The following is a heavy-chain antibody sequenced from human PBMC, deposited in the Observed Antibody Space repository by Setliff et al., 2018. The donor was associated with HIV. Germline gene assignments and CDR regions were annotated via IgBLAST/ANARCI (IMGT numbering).Heavy chain of an antibody. J-gene: IGHJ5*02. CDR2: IFYNGKT. CDR1: GGSISSSAYY. V-gene: IGHV4-39*07. D-gene: IGHD2-2*01. CDR3: ARRGRTATSYFLNWFDP. Sequence: SETLSLTCAVSGGSISSSAYYWGWIRQPPEKGLEWIGSIFYNGKTIYNPSLRSRVTISVDTSKNQFSLSLTSVTAADTAVYYCARRGRTATSYFLNWFDPWGQGTLVTVSS.